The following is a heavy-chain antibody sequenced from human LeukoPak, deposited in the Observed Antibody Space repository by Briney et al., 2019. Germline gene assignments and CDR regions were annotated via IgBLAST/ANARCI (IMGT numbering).Heavy chain of an antibody. CDR2: ISSSSSFI. CDR1: GFTFSSYT. V-gene: IGHV3-21*04. J-gene: IGHJ4*02. D-gene: IGHD2-15*01. Sequence: PGGSLRLSCAASGFTFSSYTMNWVRQAPGKGLEWVSSISSSSSFIYYADSVKGRFTISRDNAKNSLYLQMNSLRAEDTAVYYCAKDTGVVVALDSWGQGTQVTVSS. CDR3: AKDTGVVVALDS.